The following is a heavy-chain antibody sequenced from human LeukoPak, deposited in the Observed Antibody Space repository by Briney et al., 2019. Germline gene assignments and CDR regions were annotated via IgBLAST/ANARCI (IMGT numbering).Heavy chain of an antibody. Sequence: SETLSLTCNVSGGSISSGDYYWSRIRQPPGKGLEWIGYIYYSGSTYYNPSLKSRVTISVDTSKNQFSLKLSSVTAADTAVYYCARASGGAAAGLDYWGQGTLVTVSS. D-gene: IGHD6-13*01. V-gene: IGHV4-30-4*01. J-gene: IGHJ4*02. CDR3: ARASGGAAAGLDY. CDR1: GGSISSGDYY. CDR2: IYYSGST.